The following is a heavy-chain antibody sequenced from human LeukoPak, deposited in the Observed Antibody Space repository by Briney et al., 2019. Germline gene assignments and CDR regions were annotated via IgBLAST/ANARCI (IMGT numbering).Heavy chain of an antibody. V-gene: IGHV3-7*01. D-gene: IGHD2-15*01. Sequence: GGSLRLSCAATGFTFRKHWMSWVRQATGKGLECVAKIKEDGSEKHYVDSVKGRFTISRDNARNSLYLQMNSLRVDDTAVYYCAKDRDIVVVAGTGGYFDYWGQGTLVTVSS. CDR2: IKEDGSEK. J-gene: IGHJ4*02. CDR3: AKDRDIVVVAGTGGYFDY. CDR1: GFTFRKHW.